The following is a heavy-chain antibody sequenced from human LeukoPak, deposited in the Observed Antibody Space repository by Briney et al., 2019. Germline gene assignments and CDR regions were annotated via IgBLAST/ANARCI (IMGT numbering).Heavy chain of an antibody. CDR3: AREEWRIYNYMDV. J-gene: IGHJ6*03. V-gene: IGHV1-46*01. D-gene: IGHD3-3*01. CDR1: GYTFTIYY. CDR2: INPSGGST. Sequence: ASMNVSCTASGYTFTIYYMHWVRQAPGQGLEWMGIINPSGGSTSYAQKFQGRVSMTRDMSTSTVYMELSSLRSEDTTVYYCAREEWRIYNYMDVWGKGTTVTVSS.